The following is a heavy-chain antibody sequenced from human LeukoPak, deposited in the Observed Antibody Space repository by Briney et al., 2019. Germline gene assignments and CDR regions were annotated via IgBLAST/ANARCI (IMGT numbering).Heavy chain of an antibody. J-gene: IGHJ5*02. D-gene: IGHD2-2*01. CDR2: IYYSGST. CDR3: ARMPRDSGQFDP. CDR1: GGSFSGYY. Sequence: PSETLSLTCAVYGGSFSGYYWSWIRQPPGKGLEWIGYIYYSGSTNYNPSLKSRATISVDTSKNQFSLKLSSVTAADTAVYYCARMPRDSGQFDPWGQGTLVSVSS. V-gene: IGHV4-59*01.